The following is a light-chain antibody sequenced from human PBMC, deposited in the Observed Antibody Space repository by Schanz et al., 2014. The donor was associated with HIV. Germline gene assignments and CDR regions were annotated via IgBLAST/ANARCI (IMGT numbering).Light chain of an antibody. CDR1: QDISTY. CDR3: QQLNSFPYT. J-gene: IGKJ2*01. V-gene: IGKV1-9*01. CDR2: AAS. Sequence: DIQLSQSPSFLSASVGDRVTVTCRASQDISTYLAWYQQKPGKAPNLLIYAASTLHTGVLLRFSGSGSGTDFTLTINGLQPDDFATYYCQQLNSFPYTFGQGTMLEI.